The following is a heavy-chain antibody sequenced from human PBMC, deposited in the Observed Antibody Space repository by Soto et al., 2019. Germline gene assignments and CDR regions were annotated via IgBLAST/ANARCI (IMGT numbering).Heavy chain of an antibody. Sequence: QPGGYLGLSCAASGFTFSSYSMNWVRQAPGKGLEWVSYISSSSSTIYYADSVKGRFTISRDNAKNSLYLQMNSLRDEDTAVYYCARYCYNGNDVSVFDYCALGTPVTVSA. CDR3: ARYCYNGNDVSVFDY. CDR1: GFTFSSYS. CDR2: ISSSSSTI. D-gene: IGHD1-1*01. V-gene: IGHV3-48*02. J-gene: IGHJ4*02.